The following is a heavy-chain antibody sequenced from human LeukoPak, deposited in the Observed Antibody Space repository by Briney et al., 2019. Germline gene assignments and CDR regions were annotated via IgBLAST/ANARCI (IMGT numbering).Heavy chain of an antibody. D-gene: IGHD1-7*01. CDR3: ARAGSNWNYVY. J-gene: IGHJ4*02. CDR1: GFTVSNNY. Sequence: GGSLRLSCAASGFTVSNNYMNWVRQAPGKGLEWVANIKQDGSEKYYADSVKGRFTISRDNTKNSLSLQMNSLRAEDTAVYYCARAGSNWNYVYWGQGTLVTVSS. CDR2: IKQDGSEK. V-gene: IGHV3-7*01.